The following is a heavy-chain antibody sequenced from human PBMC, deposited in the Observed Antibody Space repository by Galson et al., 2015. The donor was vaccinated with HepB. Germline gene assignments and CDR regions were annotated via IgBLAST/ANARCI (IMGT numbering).Heavy chain of an antibody. CDR3: VSGGPSYSVSY. D-gene: IGHD3-10*01. CDR2: IISDGSSA. J-gene: IGHJ4*02. V-gene: IGHV3-74*01. CDR1: GFTFNTYW. Sequence: SLRLSCAASGFTFNTYWMHWVRQAPGKGLVWVSRIISDGSSATYADSVRGRFTISRDNAKNTLYLQMNSLGDEDTAVYYCVSGGPSYSVSYWGQGTLVTVSS.